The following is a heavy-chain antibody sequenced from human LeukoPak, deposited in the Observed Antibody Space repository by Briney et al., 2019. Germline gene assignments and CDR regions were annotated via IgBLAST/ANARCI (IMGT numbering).Heavy chain of an antibody. CDR1: GYTFTSYA. CDR3: ARAPARGYSYDLDY. CDR2: INTNTGNP. Sequence: ASVKVSCKASGYTFTSYAMNWVRQAPGQGLEWTGWINTNTGNPTYAQGFTGRFVFSLDTSVSTAYLQISSLKAEDTAVYYCARAPARGYSYDLDYWGQGTLVTVSS. D-gene: IGHD5-18*01. J-gene: IGHJ4*02. V-gene: IGHV7-4-1*02.